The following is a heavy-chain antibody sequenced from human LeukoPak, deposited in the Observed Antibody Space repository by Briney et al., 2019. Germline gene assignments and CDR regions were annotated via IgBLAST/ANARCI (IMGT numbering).Heavy chain of an antibody. D-gene: IGHD2-8*01. CDR2: ISNDGSKK. Sequence: GGSLRLSCAASGFTFSSYGMHWVRQAPGKGLEWVAVISNDGSKKYSADSVKGRFTISRDNSKNTLYLQMSSLRAEDTAVYYCAKTGYCTNGVCYNYAMDVWGQGTTVTVSS. CDR1: GFTFSSYG. V-gene: IGHV3-30*18. CDR3: AKTGYCTNGVCYNYAMDV. J-gene: IGHJ6*02.